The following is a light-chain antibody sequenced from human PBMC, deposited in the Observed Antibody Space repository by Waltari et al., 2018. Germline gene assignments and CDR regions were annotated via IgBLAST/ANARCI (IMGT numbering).Light chain of an antibody. CDR1: EAIVNY. CDR2: RAS. V-gene: IGKV1-39*01. J-gene: IGKJ1*01. Sequence: DIKITQSPSSLSAFLGDTVTISCRASEAIVNYVVWFQQRPGKAPKLLIHRASTLRDGVPSRFSGSGSGTDFTLTISGLQSEDFATYYCQQIFTAPRTFGQGT. CDR3: QQIFTAPRT.